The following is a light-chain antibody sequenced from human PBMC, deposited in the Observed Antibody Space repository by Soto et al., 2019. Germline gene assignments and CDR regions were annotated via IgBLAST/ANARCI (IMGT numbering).Light chain of an antibody. CDR2: LNSDGSH. CDR3: QTWGTGTVV. Sequence: QPVLTQSPSASASLGASVKLTCTLSSGHSSYAIAWHQQQTEKGPRYLMKLNSDGSHSKGDGIPDRFSGSSSGAERYLTISSLPSEDEADYYCQTWGTGTVVFGGGTKVTVL. CDR1: SGHSSYA. V-gene: IGLV4-69*01. J-gene: IGLJ2*01.